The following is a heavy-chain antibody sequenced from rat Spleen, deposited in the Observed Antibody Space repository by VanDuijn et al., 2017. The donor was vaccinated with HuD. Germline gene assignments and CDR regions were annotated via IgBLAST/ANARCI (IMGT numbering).Heavy chain of an antibody. CDR1: GFSLSSHG. CDR3: TRDPPGSSGVMDA. Sequence: QVQLKESGPGLVQPSQTLSLTCTVSGFSLSSHGVIWVRQPPGKGLEWMGVIWGNGDTNYTSALKSRLSISRDTSKSQVFLKMSSLQTDDTGTYYCTRDPPGSSGVMDAWGQGASVTVSS. J-gene: IGHJ4*01. D-gene: IGHD5-1*01. CDR2: IWGNGDT. V-gene: IGHV2-13*01.